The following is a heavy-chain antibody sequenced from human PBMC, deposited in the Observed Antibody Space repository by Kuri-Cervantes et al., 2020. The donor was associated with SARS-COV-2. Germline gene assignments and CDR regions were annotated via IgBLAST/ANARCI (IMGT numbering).Heavy chain of an antibody. D-gene: IGHD2-2*01. V-gene: IGHV4-4*07. CDR2: IYTSGST. J-gene: IGHJ6*03. Sequence: SETLSLTCTVSGGSISSYYWSWIRQPAGKGLEWIGRIYTSGSTDYNPSLKSRVTMSVDTSKNQFSLKLSSVTAADTAVYYCARGLYCSSTSCYRKTDYYYYMDVWGKGTTVTVSS. CDR3: ARGLYCSSTSCYRKTDYYYYMDV. CDR1: GGSISSYY.